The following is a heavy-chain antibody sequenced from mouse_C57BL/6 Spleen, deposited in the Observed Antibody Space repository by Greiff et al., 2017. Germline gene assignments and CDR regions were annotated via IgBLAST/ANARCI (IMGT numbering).Heavy chain of an antibody. J-gene: IGHJ3*01. CDR1: GYTFTSYW. D-gene: IGHD2-4*01. V-gene: IGHV1-74*01. CDR2: IHPSDSDT. CDR3: VIDYEYEGGCAY. Sequence: VQLQQSGAELVKPGASVKVSCKASGYTFTSYWMHWVKQRPGQGLEWIGRIHPSDSDTNYNQKFKGKATLTVDKSSSTAYMQLSSLTSEDSAVYACVIDYEYEGGCAYWGQGTLVTVSA.